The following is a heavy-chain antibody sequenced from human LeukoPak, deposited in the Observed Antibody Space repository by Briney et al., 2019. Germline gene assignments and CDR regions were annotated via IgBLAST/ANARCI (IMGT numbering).Heavy chain of an antibody. J-gene: IGHJ4*02. Sequence: GGSLRLSCAASGFTFSSYAMSWVRQAPGKGLEWVSAISGSGGSTYYADSVKGRFTISRDNSKNTLYLQMNSLRAEDTAVYYCAKDRSAYYGSGSYYNYWGQGTLVTVSS. V-gene: IGHV3-23*01. CDR3: AKDRSAYYGSGSYYNY. D-gene: IGHD3-10*01. CDR2: ISGSGGST. CDR1: GFTFSSYA.